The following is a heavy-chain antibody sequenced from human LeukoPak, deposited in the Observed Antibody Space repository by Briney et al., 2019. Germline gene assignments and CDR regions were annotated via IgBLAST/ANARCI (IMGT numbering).Heavy chain of an antibody. Sequence: ASAKVSCKASGYTFTSYAMHWVRQAPGQRLEWMGWINAGNGNTKYSQKFQGRVTITRDTSASTAYMELSSLRSEDTAVYYCARVFSGSSGYYFTGPSPLYFDYWGQGTLVTVSS. D-gene: IGHD3-22*01. CDR1: GYTFTSYA. CDR3: ARVFSGSSGYYFTGPSPLYFDY. V-gene: IGHV1-3*01. J-gene: IGHJ4*02. CDR2: INAGNGNT.